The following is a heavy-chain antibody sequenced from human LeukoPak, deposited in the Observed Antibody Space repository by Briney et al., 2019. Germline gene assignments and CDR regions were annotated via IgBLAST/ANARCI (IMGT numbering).Heavy chain of an antibody. CDR3: VRSPNGGFDAFDI. J-gene: IGHJ3*02. CDR1: GFTFSSYG. Sequence: GGSLRLSCAASGFTFSSYGMHWVRQAPGKGLEWVAFIRYDGSNKYYADSVKGRFTISRDNSKNTLYLQMNSLRAEDTALYYCVRSPNGGFDAFDIWGQGTMVTVSS. V-gene: IGHV3-30*02. D-gene: IGHD2-15*01. CDR2: IRYDGSNK.